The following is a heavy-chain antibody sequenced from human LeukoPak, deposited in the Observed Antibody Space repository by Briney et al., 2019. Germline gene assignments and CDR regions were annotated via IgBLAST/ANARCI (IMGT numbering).Heavy chain of an antibody. CDR2: IYYSGST. D-gene: IGHD6-13*01. Sequence: SETLSLTCTVSGGSISSYYWGWIRQPPGKGLEWIGSIYYSGSTYYNPSLKSRVTISVDTSKNQFSLKLSSVTAADTAVYYCTAGRGVNYYYYYMDVWGKGTTVTVSS. CDR1: GGSISSYY. J-gene: IGHJ6*03. V-gene: IGHV4-39*07. CDR3: TAGRGVNYYYYYMDV.